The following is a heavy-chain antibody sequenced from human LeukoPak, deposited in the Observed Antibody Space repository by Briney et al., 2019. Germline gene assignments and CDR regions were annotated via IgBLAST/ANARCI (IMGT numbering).Heavy chain of an antibody. CDR1: GGTFSSYA. V-gene: IGHV1-69*05. J-gene: IGHJ6*03. CDR2: IIPIFGTA. CDR3: ARAAHYYYYLDV. Sequence: SVKVSCKASGGTFSSYAISWVRQAPGQGLEWMGGIIPIFGTANYAQKFQGRVTMTRDTSISTAYMELSRLKSDDTAVYYCARAAHYYYYLDVWGKGTTVTVS.